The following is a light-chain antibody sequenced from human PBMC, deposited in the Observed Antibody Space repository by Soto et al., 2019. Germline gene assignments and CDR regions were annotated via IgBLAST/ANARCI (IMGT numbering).Light chain of an antibody. V-gene: IGKV3-11*01. J-gene: IGKJ4*01. Sequence: EIVLTQSPATLSLSPGERATLSCRASQSVSTYLAWYRQKPGQAPRLLIYDANNRSTGIPARFSGSVSGTDLTLSISNLEAEDCAIYNCQQRSNSPPTVGGGNKVEIK. CDR2: DAN. CDR1: QSVSTY. CDR3: QQRSNSPPT.